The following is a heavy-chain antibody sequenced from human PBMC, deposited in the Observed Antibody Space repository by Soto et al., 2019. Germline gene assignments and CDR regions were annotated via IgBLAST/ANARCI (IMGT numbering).Heavy chain of an antibody. J-gene: IGHJ4*02. CDR3: ARDRGGVISHFDY. V-gene: IGHV4-30-4*01. Sequence: PSETLSLTCTVSGGSISSGDYYWSWIRQPPGKGLEWIGYIYYSGSTYYNPSLKSRVTISVDTSKNQFSLKLSSVTAADTAVYYCARDRGGVISHFDYWGQGTLVTVSS. D-gene: IGHD3-16*01. CDR2: IYYSGST. CDR1: GGSISSGDYY.